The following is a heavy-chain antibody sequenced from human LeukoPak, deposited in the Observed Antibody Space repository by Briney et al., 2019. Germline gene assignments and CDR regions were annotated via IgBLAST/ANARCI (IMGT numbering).Heavy chain of an antibody. D-gene: IGHD6-19*01. Sequence: GESLKISCEDSGYSFTSYWIGWVRQMPGKGLEWMGIIYPGDSDTRYSPSFQGQVTISADKSISTAYLQWSSLKASDTAMYYCARVPVADPYYFDYWGQGTLVTVSS. CDR2: IYPGDSDT. J-gene: IGHJ4*02. V-gene: IGHV5-51*01. CDR1: GYSFTSYW. CDR3: ARVPVADPYYFDY.